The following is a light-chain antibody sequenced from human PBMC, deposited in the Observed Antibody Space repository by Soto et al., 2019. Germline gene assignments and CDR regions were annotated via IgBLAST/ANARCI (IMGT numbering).Light chain of an antibody. CDR2: DAS. CDR3: QHYNNYLLT. CDR1: QSISLS. Sequence: DIRMTQSPSTLSAFVGDRVTITCRASQSISLSLAWYQQKPGKAPDLLISDASNLERGVPSRFSGSGSGTEFTLTISSLQPDDFATYYCQHYNNYLLTFGGGTKVEIK. J-gene: IGKJ4*01. V-gene: IGKV1-5*01.